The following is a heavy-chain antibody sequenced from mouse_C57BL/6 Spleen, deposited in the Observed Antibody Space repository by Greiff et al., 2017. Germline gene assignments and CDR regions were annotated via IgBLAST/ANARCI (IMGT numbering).Heavy chain of an antibody. D-gene: IGHD2-14*01. CDR3: ATYGYDGAY. CDR2: INPNNGGT. V-gene: IGHV1-26*01. J-gene: IGHJ3*01. CDR1: GYTFTDYY. Sequence: VQLQQSGPELVKPGASVKISCKASGYTFTDYYMNWVKQSHGKSLEWIGDINPNNGGTSYNQKFKGKATLTVDKSSSTAYMELRSLTSEDSAVYYCATYGYDGAYWGQGTLGTVSA.